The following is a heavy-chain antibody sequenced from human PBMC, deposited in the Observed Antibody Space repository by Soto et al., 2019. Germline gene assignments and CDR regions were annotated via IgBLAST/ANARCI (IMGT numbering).Heavy chain of an antibody. D-gene: IGHD4-4*01. J-gene: IGHJ6*02. Sequence: GESLKISCKGSGYSFTSYWISWVRQMPGKGLEWMGRIDPSDSYTNYSPSFQGHVTISADKSISTAYLQWSSLKASDTAMYYCARHSYSNYDIYYYGTDVWGQGTTVTVSS. V-gene: IGHV5-10-1*01. CDR1: GYSFTSYW. CDR2: IDPSDSYT. CDR3: ARHSYSNYDIYYYGTDV.